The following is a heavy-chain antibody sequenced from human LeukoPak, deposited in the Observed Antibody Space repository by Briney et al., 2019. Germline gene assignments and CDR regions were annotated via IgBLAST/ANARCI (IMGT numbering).Heavy chain of an antibody. CDR2: IYTSGST. D-gene: IGHD6-19*01. V-gene: IGHV4-61*02. J-gene: IGHJ4*02. CDR1: GGSISSGRDY. CDR3: ARDPSLWEQWPYFDY. Sequence: SQTLSLTCTVSGGSISSGRDYWSSIRQPAGKGLEWIGRIYTSGSTNYNPSLKSRVTISVDTSKNQFSLKLSSVTAADTAVYYCARDPSLWEQWPYFDYWGQGTLVTVSS.